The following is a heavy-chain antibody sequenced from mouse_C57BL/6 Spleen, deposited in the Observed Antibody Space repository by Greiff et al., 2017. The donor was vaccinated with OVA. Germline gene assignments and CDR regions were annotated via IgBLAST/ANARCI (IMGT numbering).Heavy chain of an antibody. D-gene: IGHD2-4*01. J-gene: IGHJ1*03. CDR1: GYSFTGYY. CDR3: ARGGYYDQGYFDV. Sequence: VQLQQSGPELVKPGASVKISCKASGYSFTGYYMNWVKQSPEKSLEWIGEINPSTGGTTYNQKFKAKATLTVDKSSSTAYMQLKSLTSEDSAVYYCARGGYYDQGYFDVWGTGTTVTVSS. V-gene: IGHV1-42*01. CDR2: INPSTGGT.